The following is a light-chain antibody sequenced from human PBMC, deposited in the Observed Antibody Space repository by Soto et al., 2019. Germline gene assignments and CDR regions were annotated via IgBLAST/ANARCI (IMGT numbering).Light chain of an antibody. CDR3: SSFTSTYTFV. J-gene: IGLJ1*01. CDR2: EVS. V-gene: IGLV2-14*01. CDR1: SSDVGGYNY. Sequence: QSVLTQPASVSGSPGQSIAISCTVTSSDVGGYNYVSWYQQHPGKAPKLLISEVSNRPSGVSDRFSGSKSGNTASLTISGLQTEDEADYYCSSFTSTYTFVFGGGTKVTVL.